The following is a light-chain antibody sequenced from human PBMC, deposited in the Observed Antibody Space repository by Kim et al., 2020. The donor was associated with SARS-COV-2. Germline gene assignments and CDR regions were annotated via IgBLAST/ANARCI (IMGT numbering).Light chain of an antibody. V-gene: IGKV4-1*01. CDR2: WAS. Sequence: RATISCKSSQSVLHRPNNKNYLAWYQQKSGQPPKLLIYWASTRESGVPERFSGSGSGTDFTLTISSLQAEDVAVYFCHQYATFPYTFGQGTKLEIK. J-gene: IGKJ2*01. CDR1: QSVLHRPNNKNY. CDR3: HQYATFPYT.